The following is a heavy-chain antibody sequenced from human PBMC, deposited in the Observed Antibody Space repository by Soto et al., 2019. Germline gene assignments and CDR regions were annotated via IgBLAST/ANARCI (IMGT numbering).Heavy chain of an antibody. CDR3: SKVISGELFPYYCYGMDV. Sequence: EVQLLEAGGGLVQPGGSLRVSCAASGFKFSSYAMNWVRQAPGMGLEWVATVIASGGTTYYADSVKGRFTISRDNSKNTLYLQMNSLRAEDTAVYFCSKVISGELFPYYCYGMDVWGQGTKVTVS. CDR2: VIASGGTT. V-gene: IGHV3-23*01. D-gene: IGHD3-10*01. CDR1: GFKFSSYA. J-gene: IGHJ6*02.